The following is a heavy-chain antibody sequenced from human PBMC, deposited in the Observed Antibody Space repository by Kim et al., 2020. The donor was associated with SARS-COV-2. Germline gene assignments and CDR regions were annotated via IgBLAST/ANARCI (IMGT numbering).Heavy chain of an antibody. J-gene: IGHJ4*02. Sequence: ASVKVSCKASGYTFTSYAMHWVRQAPGQRLEWMGWINAGNGNTKYSQKFQGRVTITRDTSASTAYMELSSLRSEDTAVYYCARVGRYCSGGSCYSGSKFDYWGQGTLVTVSS. CDR1: GYTFTSYA. V-gene: IGHV1-3*01. CDR2: INAGNGNT. CDR3: ARVGRYCSGGSCYSGSKFDY. D-gene: IGHD2-15*01.